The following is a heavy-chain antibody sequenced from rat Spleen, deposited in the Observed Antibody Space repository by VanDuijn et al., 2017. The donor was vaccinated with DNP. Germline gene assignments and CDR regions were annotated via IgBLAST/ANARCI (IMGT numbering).Heavy chain of an antibody. CDR2: INTGSEIT. V-gene: IGHV1-43*01. D-gene: IGHD1-9*01. CDR3: ARGTTGITPFAY. CDR1: GYTFTSYY. Sequence: QVQLQQSGAELAKPGSSVKISCEASGYTFTSYYISWIKQTTGQGLEYIGYINTGSEITYYNEKFKGKATLTVGKSSSTAFMQLSSLTPDDSAVYYCARGTTGITPFAYWGQGTLVTVSS. J-gene: IGHJ3*01.